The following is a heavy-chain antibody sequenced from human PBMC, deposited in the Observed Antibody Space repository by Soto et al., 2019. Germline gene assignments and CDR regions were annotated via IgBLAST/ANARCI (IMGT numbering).Heavy chain of an antibody. D-gene: IGHD2-8*02. CDR3: ARGDWWLFDY. Sequence: QVQLVQSGAEEKKPGASVKVSGKASGYTLIAYVILGLRQAPGQRLEWMGWINAGNGNTKYSQKFQGRVTITRDTSASTAYMELSSLKSEDTAVYYCARGDWWLFDYWGQGTLVTVSS. CDR1: GYTLIAYV. J-gene: IGHJ4*02. CDR2: INAGNGNT. V-gene: IGHV1-3*05.